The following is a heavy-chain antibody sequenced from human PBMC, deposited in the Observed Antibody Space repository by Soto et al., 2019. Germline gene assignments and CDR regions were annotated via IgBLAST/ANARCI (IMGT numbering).Heavy chain of an antibody. V-gene: IGHV3-48*01. CDR3: ARDYYDSSGYSADFDY. J-gene: IGHJ4*02. Sequence: EVQLVEPGGGLVQPGGSLRLSCAAAGFTFSSYSMNWVRQAPGKGLEWVSSISSSSSTIYYADSVKGRFTISRDNAKNSLYLQMNSLRAEDTAVYYCARDYYDSSGYSADFDYWGQGTLVTVSS. CDR1: GFTFSSYS. D-gene: IGHD3-22*01. CDR2: ISSSSSTI.